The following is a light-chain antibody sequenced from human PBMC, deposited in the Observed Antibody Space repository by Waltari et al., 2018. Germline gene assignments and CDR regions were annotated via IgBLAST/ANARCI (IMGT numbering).Light chain of an antibody. CDR2: GAS. CDR3: QNYNTSPFT. V-gene: IGKV3D-15*01. CDR1: QSVSSH. J-gene: IGKJ3*01. Sequence: TQSPATLSLSPGERATLSCRASQSVSSHLAWYQHKPGQAPRLLICGASTRATGIPDRFSGRATGTDFTLTISRLEPEDFAVYYCQNYNTSPFTFGPGTKLEI.